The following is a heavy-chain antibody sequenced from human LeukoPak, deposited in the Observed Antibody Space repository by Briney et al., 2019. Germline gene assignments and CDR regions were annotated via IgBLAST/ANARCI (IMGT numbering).Heavy chain of an antibody. CDR2: INQDGSEK. D-gene: IGHD1-14*01. J-gene: IGHJ4*02. Sequence: PGGSLRLSCAASGFTFSTFWMTWVRQAPGKGLGWVANINQDGSEKDYVDSVKGRFTISRDNAKNSLYLQVNSLRDDDTAVYYCGRVQKTQTGGTPDYWGQGTLVTVSS. CDR1: GFTFSTFW. CDR3: GRVQKTQTGGTPDY. V-gene: IGHV3-7*01.